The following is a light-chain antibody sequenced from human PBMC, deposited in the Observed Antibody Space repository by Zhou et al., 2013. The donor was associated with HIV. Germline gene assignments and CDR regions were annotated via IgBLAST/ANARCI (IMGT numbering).Light chain of an antibody. CDR1: QSIGNY. V-gene: IGKV1-39*01. J-gene: IGKJ2*01. CDR3: QQGYTCCT. Sequence: DIQMTQSPSFLSASVGDRVTIACRASQSIGNYLNWYQQTPGKAPKLLISAASSLQNGVPSRFSGSGSGTDFTLTITSLQPEDFATYFCQQGYTCCTFGPGDQVGHQT. CDR2: AAS.